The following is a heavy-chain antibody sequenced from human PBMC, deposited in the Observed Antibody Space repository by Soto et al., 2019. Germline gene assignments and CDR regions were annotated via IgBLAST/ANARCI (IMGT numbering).Heavy chain of an antibody. Sequence: SETLSLTCTVSGGSISSINDYWGWIRQPPGKGLEWIGSIYYSGSSHYNPSLKSRVTISVDTSKNQFSLKLNSVTAADTAVYYCARHVIAAAGTGYYYGMDVWGQGTTVTVSS. J-gene: IGHJ6*02. CDR3: ARHVIAAAGTGYYYGMDV. D-gene: IGHD6-13*01. CDR2: IYYSGSS. V-gene: IGHV4-39*01. CDR1: GGSISSINDY.